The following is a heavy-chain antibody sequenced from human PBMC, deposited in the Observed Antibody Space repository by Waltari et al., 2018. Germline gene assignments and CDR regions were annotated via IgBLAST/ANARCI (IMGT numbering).Heavy chain of an antibody. CDR1: GFTFSSYA. CDR3: ANRLRGRWAYGMDV. V-gene: IGHV3-23*01. J-gene: IGHJ6*02. Sequence: EVQLLESGGGLVQPGGSLRLSCAASGFTFSSYAMSWVRQAPGKGLGWVSAISGSGGSTYDADSVKGRFTTSRDNSKNTLYLQMNSLRAEDTAVYYCANRLRGRWAYGMDVWGQGTTVTVSS. D-gene: IGHD5-12*01. CDR2: ISGSGGST.